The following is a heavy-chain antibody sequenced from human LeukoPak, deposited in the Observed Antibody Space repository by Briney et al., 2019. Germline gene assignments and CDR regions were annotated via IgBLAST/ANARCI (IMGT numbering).Heavy chain of an antibody. D-gene: IGHD5-18*01. CDR1: GFTIGNRA. V-gene: IGHV3-23*01. Sequence: GGSLRLSCAASGFTIGNRAMGWFRQASGKGLEWVSLNIGSGGTTYYAGSVKGRFTVYRDTSRNTLHLQMNNLRAEDTALYYCARRGYNYGQFDLWGPGTLVTVSS. CDR2: NIGSGGTT. CDR3: ARRGYNYGQFDL. J-gene: IGHJ4*02.